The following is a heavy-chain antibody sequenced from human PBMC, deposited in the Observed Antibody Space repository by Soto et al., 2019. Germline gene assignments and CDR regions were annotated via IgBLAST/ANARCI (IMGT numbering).Heavy chain of an antibody. V-gene: IGHV1-8*01. CDR1: GYTFTSSD. Sequence: QVQLVQSGAEVKKPGASVKVSCKASGYTFTSSDINWVRQATGQGLEWMGWMNPNNGNTGYAQEFXGGVXMXRDTSITTAYMALSSLTSDDTAIYYCATSGSGWYLYWGQGTLVTVSS. CDR3: ATSGSGWYLY. D-gene: IGHD6-19*01. J-gene: IGHJ4*02. CDR2: MNPNNGNT.